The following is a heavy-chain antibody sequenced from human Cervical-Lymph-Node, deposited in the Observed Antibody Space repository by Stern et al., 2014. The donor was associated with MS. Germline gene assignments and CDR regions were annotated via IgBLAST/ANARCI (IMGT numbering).Heavy chain of an antibody. Sequence: QMQLVQSGAEVKKPGASVKVSCQTSGYTFTTYAISWVRQAPGQGLEWLGWIRAYNGNTNYAQKFRGRVTLTTDTSTSTVYMELRNLRSDDTAVYYCARDPNGSADYWGQGTLVIVSS. V-gene: IGHV1-18*01. CDR2: IRAYNGNT. D-gene: IGHD1-26*01. CDR1: GYTFTTYA. CDR3: ARDPNGSADY. J-gene: IGHJ4*02.